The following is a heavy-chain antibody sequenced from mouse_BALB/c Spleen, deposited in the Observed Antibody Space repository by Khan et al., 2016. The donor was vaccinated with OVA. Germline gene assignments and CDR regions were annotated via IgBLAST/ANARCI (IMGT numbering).Heavy chain of an antibody. D-gene: IGHD1-2*01. CDR2: ISSGGHYT. V-gene: IGHV5-6*01. Sequence: EVELVESGGDLVKPGGSLKLSCAASGFTFSSYGMSWVRQTPDKRLEWVATISSGGHYTYFPDSVWGRFTISRDNAKNTLYLQMSSLKSEDTAMYYCARTSTTAKGDYYAMDYWGQGTSVTVSS. J-gene: IGHJ4*01. CDR3: ARTSTTAKGDYYAMDY. CDR1: GFTFSSYG.